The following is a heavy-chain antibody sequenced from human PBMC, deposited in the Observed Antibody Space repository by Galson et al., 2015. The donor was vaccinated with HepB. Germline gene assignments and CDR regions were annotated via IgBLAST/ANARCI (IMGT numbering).Heavy chain of an antibody. V-gene: IGHV4-39*01. D-gene: IGHD6-19*01. CDR1: GGSTSITGYS. CDR3: ARRGALAGFYYFDY. CDR2: VYYCGGT. Sequence: SETLSLTCTVSGGSTSITGYSWGWIRQPPGTGLEWIGNVYYCGGTYYNPSLKSRLTISVDTPKNQFSLKLTSVTAADTAVYYCARRGALAGFYYFDYWGQGTLVTVSS. J-gene: IGHJ4*02.